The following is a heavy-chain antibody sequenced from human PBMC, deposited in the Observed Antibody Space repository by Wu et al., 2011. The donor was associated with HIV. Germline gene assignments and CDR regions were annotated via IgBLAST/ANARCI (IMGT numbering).Heavy chain of an antibody. CDR2: FPPEYGES. J-gene: IGHJ4*02. CDR1: GHTLIELS. CDR3: AAAPGTISPRFDY. Sequence: QVQLEQSGAEMKKPGASMKVSCKVSGHTLIELSMHWVRQTPGKGLEWMGGFPPEYGESIYAQKFQGRVTMTEDTSTDTAYMELSSLRSEDTAVYYCAAAPGTISPRFDYWGQGTLVTVSS. D-gene: IGHD2-2*01. V-gene: IGHV1-24*01.